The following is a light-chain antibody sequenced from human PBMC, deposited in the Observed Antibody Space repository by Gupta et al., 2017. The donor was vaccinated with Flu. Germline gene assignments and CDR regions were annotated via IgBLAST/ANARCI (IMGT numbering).Light chain of an antibody. CDR3: QQSYSFPPT. Sequence: DIQMTQSPSSVSASVGDRVTLPCRASQVIHGQLRWYQQKPGKAPKLLIYPASTLQGGVPSRFSGSGSETEFTLTITSRQPEDAAIYYCQQSYSFPPTFGRGTKVEIK. CDR1: QVIHGQ. J-gene: IGKJ4*01. V-gene: IGKV1-12*01. CDR2: PAS.